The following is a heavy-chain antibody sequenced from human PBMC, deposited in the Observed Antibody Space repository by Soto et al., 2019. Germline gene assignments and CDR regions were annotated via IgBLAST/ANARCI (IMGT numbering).Heavy chain of an antibody. J-gene: IGHJ4*02. CDR2: ISYDGSNK. CDR1: GFTFSSYA. D-gene: IGHD3-9*01. CDR3: ARDTNDALRYFDWLLYRGLDHPFDY. Sequence: GGSLRLSCAASGFTFSSYAMHWVRQAPGKGLEWVAVISYDGSNKYYADSVKGRFTISRDNSKNTLYLQMNSLRAGDTAVYYCARDTNDALRYFDWLLYRGLDHPFDYWGQGTLVTVSS. V-gene: IGHV3-30-3*01.